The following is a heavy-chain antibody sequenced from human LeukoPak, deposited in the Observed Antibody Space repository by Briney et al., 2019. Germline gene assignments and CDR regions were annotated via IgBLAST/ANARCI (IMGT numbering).Heavy chain of an antibody. CDR1: GYTFTGYY. D-gene: IGHD6-13*01. CDR2: INPNSGGT. V-gene: IGHV1-2*02. CDR3: ARDAPYAAAGTRTYNWFDP. Sequence: ASVKVSCKASGYTFTGYYMHWVRQAPGQGLEWMGWINPNSGGTNYAQKFQGRVTMTRDTSISTAYMELSRLRSDDTAVYYCARDAPYAAAGTRTYNWFDPWGQGTLVTVSS. J-gene: IGHJ5*02.